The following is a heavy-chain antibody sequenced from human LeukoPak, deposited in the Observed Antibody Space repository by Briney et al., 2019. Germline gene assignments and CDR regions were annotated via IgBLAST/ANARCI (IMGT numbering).Heavy chain of an antibody. J-gene: IGHJ5*02. D-gene: IGHD5-18*01. CDR3: ARDRGVDTAMVNWFDP. V-gene: IGHV3-48*03. CDR2: ITGSDAIM. Sequence: GGSLRLSCAASGFTFSSYEMNWVRQAPGKGLEWISYITGSDAIMHYADSVKGRFTISRDNAKNSLYLQMNSLRAEDTALYYCARDRGVDTAMVNWFDPWGQGTLVTVSS. CDR1: GFTFSSYE.